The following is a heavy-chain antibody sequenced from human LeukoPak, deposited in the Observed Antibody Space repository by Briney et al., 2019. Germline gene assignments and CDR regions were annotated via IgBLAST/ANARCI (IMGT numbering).Heavy chain of an antibody. CDR1: GFTFNKYD. CDR3: AKEYSSGEWELSGFSDLYYFDY. CDR2: ISGSASHT. V-gene: IGHV3-23*01. D-gene: IGHD1-26*01. Sequence: GGSLRLSCAASGFTFNKYDMSWVRQAPGKGLEWVSFISGSASHTYYADSVKGRFTVSRDNSMNTLYLQMDSLRAEDTAVYYSAKEYSSGEWELSGFSDLYYFDYWGQGQRATVSS. J-gene: IGHJ4*02.